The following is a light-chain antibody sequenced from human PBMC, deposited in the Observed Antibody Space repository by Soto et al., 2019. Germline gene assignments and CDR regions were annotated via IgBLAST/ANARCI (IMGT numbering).Light chain of an antibody. J-gene: IGKJ1*01. Sequence: EIVLTQSPGTLSLSPGERATLSCRASQSVSSNYLAWYQQKPGQAPRLLIYGASSRATGTPDRFSGSGSGTDFTLTISRLEPEDFAVYYCQHYDISFRWTFGQGTKVEIK. V-gene: IGKV3-20*01. CDR3: QHYDISFRWT. CDR1: QSVSSNY. CDR2: GAS.